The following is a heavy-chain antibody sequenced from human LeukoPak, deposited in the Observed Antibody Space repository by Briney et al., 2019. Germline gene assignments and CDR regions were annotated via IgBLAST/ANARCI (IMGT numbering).Heavy chain of an antibody. Sequence: GESLKISCNGSGYSFTSYWIGWGRQMPGQGREWMEIIYPGYSGARYSQSFQGQVTISADKAISTAYLQWSSLKASDTAMYYCARRGSGWYWDYWGQGTLVTVSS. CDR1: GYSFTSYW. CDR3: ARRGSGWYWDY. V-gene: IGHV5-51*01. CDR2: IYPGYSGA. J-gene: IGHJ4*02. D-gene: IGHD6-19*01.